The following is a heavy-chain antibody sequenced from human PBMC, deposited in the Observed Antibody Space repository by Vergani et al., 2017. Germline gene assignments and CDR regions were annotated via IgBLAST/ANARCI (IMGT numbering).Heavy chain of an antibody. V-gene: IGHV3-30*04. CDR1: GFTFSSYA. D-gene: IGHD2-8*01. CDR2: ISYDGSNK. J-gene: IGHJ4*02. Sequence: VQLVESGGGLVKPGGSLRLSCAASGFTFSSYAMHWVRQAPGKGLEWVAVISYDGSNKYYADSVKGRFTISRDNSKNTLYLQMNSLRAEDTAVYYCARDLCTNGVCYAFDYWGQGTLVTVSS. CDR3: ARDLCTNGVCYAFDY.